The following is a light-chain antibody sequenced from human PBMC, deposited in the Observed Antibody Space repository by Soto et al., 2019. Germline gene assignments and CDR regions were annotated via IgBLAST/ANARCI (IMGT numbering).Light chain of an antibody. V-gene: IGKV1-9*01. CDR2: AAS. CDR3: QQLNLFPPFT. CDR1: QGIRSS. Sequence: DIQLTRSPSLLSASVGDRVTITCRASQGIRSSLAWYQQRPGRAPKLLIYAASILHSGVPSRFSGSGSGTEFTLTISSLQPEDFATYYCQQLNLFPPFTFGQGTKLEIK. J-gene: IGKJ2*01.